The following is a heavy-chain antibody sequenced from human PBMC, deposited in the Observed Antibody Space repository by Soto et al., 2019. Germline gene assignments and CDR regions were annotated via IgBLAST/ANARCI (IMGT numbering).Heavy chain of an antibody. CDR2: IYYSGST. Sequence: PSETLSLTCIVSDGSVSSGSYNWSWIRQPPGKGLEWIGYIYYSGSTNYNPSLKSRVTMSVDMSKNQFSLKLTSVTAADTAVYYCARVRFLEWLWGHGTLVTVSS. J-gene: IGHJ4*01. V-gene: IGHV4-61*01. D-gene: IGHD3-3*01. CDR3: ARVRFLEWL. CDR1: DGSVSSGSYN.